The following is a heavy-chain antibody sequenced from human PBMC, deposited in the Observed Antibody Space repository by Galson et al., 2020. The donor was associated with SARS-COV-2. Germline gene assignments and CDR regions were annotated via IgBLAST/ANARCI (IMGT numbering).Heavy chain of an antibody. Sequence: GGSLRLSCTASGFTFGDYAMSWFRQAPGKGLEWVGFIRSKAYGGTTEYAASVKGRFTISRDDSKSIAYLQMNSLKTEDAAVYYCTRDNSLGLWFGEPYYYYGMDVWGEGTTVTVSS. CDR3: TRDNSLGLWFGEPYYYYGMDV. V-gene: IGHV3-49*03. CDR1: GFTFGDYA. CDR2: IRSKAYGGTT. D-gene: IGHD3-10*01. J-gene: IGHJ6*04.